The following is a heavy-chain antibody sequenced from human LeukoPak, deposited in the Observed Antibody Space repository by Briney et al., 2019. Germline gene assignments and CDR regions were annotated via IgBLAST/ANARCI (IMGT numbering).Heavy chain of an antibody. CDR2: ISGVGGDT. J-gene: IGHJ4*02. Sequence: GGSLRLSCAASGFTLRSYAMSWVRQAPGKGLEWVSAISGVGGDTYYADSVKGRFAISRDDSKNTLYLRMDSLRADDTAVYYCAGNPPFDYWGQGTLVTVSS. V-gene: IGHV3-23*01. CDR3: AGNPPFDY. CDR1: GFTLRSYA. D-gene: IGHD2/OR15-2a*01.